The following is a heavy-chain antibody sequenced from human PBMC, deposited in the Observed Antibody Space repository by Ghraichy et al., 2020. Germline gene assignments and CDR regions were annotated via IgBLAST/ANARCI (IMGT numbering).Heavy chain of an antibody. J-gene: IGHJ5*02. CDR1: GYSFTSYW. Sequence: GESLNISCKGSGYSFTSYWIGWVRQMPGKGLEWMGIIYPGDSDTRYSPSFQGQVTISADKSISTAYLQWSSLKASDTAMYYCARAQVTYCSSTSCYTTKFDPWGQGTLVTVSS. V-gene: IGHV5-51*01. CDR2: IYPGDSDT. CDR3: ARAQVTYCSSTSCYTTKFDP. D-gene: IGHD2-2*02.